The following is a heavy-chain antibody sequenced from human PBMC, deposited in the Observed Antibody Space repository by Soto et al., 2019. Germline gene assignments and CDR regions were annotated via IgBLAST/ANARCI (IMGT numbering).Heavy chain of an antibody. CDR1: GGSFSGYY. Sequence: SETLSLTCALYGGSFSGYYWSWIRQPPGKGLEWIGEINHSGSTNYNPSLKSRVTISVDTSKNQSSLKLSSVTAADTAVYYCARGPWIAAAGILDYWGKGTLVTVS. D-gene: IGHD6-13*01. V-gene: IGHV4-34*01. CDR2: INHSGST. J-gene: IGHJ4*02. CDR3: ARGPWIAAAGILDY.